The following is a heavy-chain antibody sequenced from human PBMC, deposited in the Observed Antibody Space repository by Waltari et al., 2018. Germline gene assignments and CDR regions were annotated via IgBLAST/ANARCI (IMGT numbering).Heavy chain of an antibody. CDR2: ISGSGGST. V-gene: IGHV3-23*01. Sequence: EVQLLESGGGLVQPGGSLRLSCAASGFTFSSYAMSWVRQAPGKGLEWVSAISGSGGSTYYTDSVKGRFTISRDNSKNTLYLQMNSLRAEDTAVYYCAKVGVNIVVVVAATSPYFQHWGQGTLVTVSS. CDR1: GFTFSSYA. CDR3: AKVGVNIVVVVAATSPYFQH. J-gene: IGHJ1*01. D-gene: IGHD2-15*01.